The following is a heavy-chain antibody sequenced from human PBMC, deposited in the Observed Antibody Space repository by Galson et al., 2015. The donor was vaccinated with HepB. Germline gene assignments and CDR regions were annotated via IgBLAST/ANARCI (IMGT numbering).Heavy chain of an antibody. CDR3: AKDGGAPSGAATFFDY. D-gene: IGHD6-25*01. J-gene: IGHJ4*02. V-gene: IGHV3-23*01. Sequence: SLRLSCAASGFTFSSYAMSWVRQAPGKGLEWVSAISGSGGSTYYADSVKGRFTISRDNSKNTLYLQMNSLRAEDTAVYYCAKDGGAPSGAATFFDYWGQGTLVTVSS. CDR2: ISGSGGST. CDR1: GFTFSSYA.